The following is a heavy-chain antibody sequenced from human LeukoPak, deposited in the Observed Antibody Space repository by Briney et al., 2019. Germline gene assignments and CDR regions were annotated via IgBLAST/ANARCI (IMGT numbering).Heavy chain of an antibody. J-gene: IGHJ4*02. V-gene: IGHV4-61*01. D-gene: IGHD4-17*01. Sequence: PSETLSLTCTVSGGSVSSGSYYWSWSRQPPGTGLEWIGYIYYSGSTNYNPSLKSRVTISVDTSKNQFSLKLSSVTAADTAVYYCARGSYGDPLFDYWGQGTLVTVSS. CDR1: GGSVSSGSYY. CDR3: ARGSYGDPLFDY. CDR2: IYYSGST.